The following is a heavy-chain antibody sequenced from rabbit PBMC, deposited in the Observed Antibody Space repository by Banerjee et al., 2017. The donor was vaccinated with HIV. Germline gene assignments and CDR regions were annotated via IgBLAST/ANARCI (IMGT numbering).Heavy chain of an antibody. J-gene: IGHJ4*01. Sequence: QEQLVESGGGLVQPEGSLTLTCTASGFDFSSNSYMCWVRQAPGRGLEWIACADIGSGGGTYYASWVNGRFTISKTSSTVDLKMTSLTAADTATYFCVRAGGAGYGYWGLWGPGTLVTIS. CDR3: VRAGGAGYGYWGL. CDR1: GFDFSSNSY. D-gene: IGHD6-1*01. CDR2: ADIGSGGGT. V-gene: IGHV1S45*01.